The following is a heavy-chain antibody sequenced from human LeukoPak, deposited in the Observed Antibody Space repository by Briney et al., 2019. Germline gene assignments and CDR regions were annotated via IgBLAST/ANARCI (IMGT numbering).Heavy chain of an antibody. CDR3: ASIGPPYYYYYYMDV. CDR1: GFTFSSYG. J-gene: IGHJ6*03. CDR2: ISYDGSNK. D-gene: IGHD1-26*01. Sequence: PGRSLRLSCAASGFTFSSYGMHWVRQAPGKGLEWVAVISYDGSNKYYADSVKGRFTISRDNSKNTLYLQMNSLRAEDTAVYYCASIGPPYYYYYYMDVWGKGTTVTVSS. V-gene: IGHV3-30*03.